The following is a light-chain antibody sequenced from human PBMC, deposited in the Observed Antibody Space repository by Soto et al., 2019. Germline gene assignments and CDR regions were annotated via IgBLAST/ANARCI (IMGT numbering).Light chain of an antibody. CDR3: SSFSGNNNLL. Sequence: QSALTQPPSASGSPGQSVTISCTGTSSDVGGYNYVSWYQQHPGKAPKLMISEVSKRPSGVPDRFSGSKSGNTASLTVSGLQAEDEADYYCSSFSGNNNLLFGGGTQVTVL. CDR1: SSDVGGYNY. V-gene: IGLV2-8*01. CDR2: EVS. J-gene: IGLJ2*01.